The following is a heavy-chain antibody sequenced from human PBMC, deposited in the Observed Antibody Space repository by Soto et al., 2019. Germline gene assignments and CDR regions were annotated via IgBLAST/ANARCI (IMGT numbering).Heavy chain of an antibody. V-gene: IGHV3-33*01. Sequence: GGSRRLSCAASGFTFSSYGMHWVRQAPGKGLEWVAVIWYDGSNKYYADSVKGRFTISRDNSKNTLYLQMNSLRAEDTAVYYCARSYCIVFRYGQRRNLLSCPTRRSSDL. J-gene: IGHJ2*01. D-gene: IGHD3-10*01. CDR2: IWYDGSNK. CDR3: ARSYCIVFRYGQRRNLLSCPTRRSSDL. CDR1: GFTFSSYG.